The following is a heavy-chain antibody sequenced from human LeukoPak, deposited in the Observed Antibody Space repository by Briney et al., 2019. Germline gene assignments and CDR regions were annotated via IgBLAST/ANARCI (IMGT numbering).Heavy chain of an antibody. CDR2: IYSSGST. J-gene: IGHJ4*02. CDR3: ARPLGSGWYGGFDY. D-gene: IGHD6-19*01. V-gene: IGHV4-4*07. Sequence: PSETLSLTCTVSGGSISSYYWSWIRQPAGKGLEWVGRIYSSGSTNYNPSLKSRVTMSVDTSKNQFSLKLSSVTAADTAVYYCARPLGSGWYGGFDYWGQGTLVTVSS. CDR1: GGSISSYY.